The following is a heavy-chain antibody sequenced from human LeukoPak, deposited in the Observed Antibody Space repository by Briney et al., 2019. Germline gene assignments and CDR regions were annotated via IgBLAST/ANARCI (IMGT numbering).Heavy chain of an antibody. Sequence: SETLSPTCTVSGGSISSYYWSWIRQPPGKGLEWIGYIYYSGSTNYNPSLKSRVTISVDTSKNQFSLKLSSVTAADTAVYYCARGGGNGYRPFDPGAFDYWGQGTLVTVSS. J-gene: IGHJ4*02. D-gene: IGHD5-24*01. CDR2: IYYSGST. CDR3: ARGGGNGYRPFDPGAFDY. V-gene: IGHV4-59*01. CDR1: GGSISSYY.